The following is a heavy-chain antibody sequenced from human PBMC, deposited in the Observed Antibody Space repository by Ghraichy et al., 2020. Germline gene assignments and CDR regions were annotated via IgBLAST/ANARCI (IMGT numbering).Heavy chain of an antibody. V-gene: IGHV3-23*01. D-gene: IGHD3-22*01. CDR2: ISGSGGST. J-gene: IGHJ3*02. Sequence: GGSLRLSCAASGFTFSSYAMSWVRQAPGKGLEWVSAISGSGGSTYYADSVKGRFTISRANSKNTLYLQMNSLRAEDTAVYYCAKVEANDYYDSSGYSPGNDAFDIWGQGTMVTASS. CDR3: AKVEANDYYDSSGYSPGNDAFDI. CDR1: GFTFSSYA.